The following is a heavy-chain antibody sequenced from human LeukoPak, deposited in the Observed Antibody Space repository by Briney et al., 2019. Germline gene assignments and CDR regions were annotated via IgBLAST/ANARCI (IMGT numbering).Heavy chain of an antibody. CDR1: GFTYNSYA. J-gene: IGHJ4*02. D-gene: IGHD2-15*01. CDR3: GKDRSAVAATSCFDC. Sequence: GGSLRLSCAASGFTYNSYAMSWVRQDPGKGLEWVSTISGSGGSTYYADSVKGRFTISRDNSKNTLYLQMNSLRAEDTAVYYCGKDRSAVAATSCFDCWGQGTLVTVSS. CDR2: ISGSGGST. V-gene: IGHV3-23*01.